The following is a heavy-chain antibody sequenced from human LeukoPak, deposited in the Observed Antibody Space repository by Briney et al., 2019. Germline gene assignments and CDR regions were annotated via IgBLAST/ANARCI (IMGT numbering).Heavy chain of an antibody. CDR1: GFTLSTYA. V-gene: IGHV3-23*01. CDR3: AKSPRSAADNWFDP. J-gene: IGHJ5*02. Sequence: GGSLRLSCAAAGFTLSTYAMNWVRQAPGKGLEWVSGISAGGGSTYYADSVKGRFTISRDNSKNTLYLQMNSLTVEDTAVYYCAKSPRSAADNWFDPWGQGTLVTVSS. D-gene: IGHD6-13*01. CDR2: ISAGGGST.